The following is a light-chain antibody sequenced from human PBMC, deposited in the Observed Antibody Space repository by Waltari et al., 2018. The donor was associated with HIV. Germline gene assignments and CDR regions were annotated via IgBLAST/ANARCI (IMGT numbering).Light chain of an antibody. J-gene: IGLJ2*01. CDR2: EVS. CDR1: SSDVGGYNS. V-gene: IGLV2-14*01. CDR3: SSYTSSSTLYVV. Sequence: QSALTQPASVSGSPGQSITISCTGTSSDVGGYNSVSWYQQHPGKAPKLMIYEVSNRPSGVSNRFSGSKSGNTASLTISGLQAEDEADYYCSSYTSSSTLYVVFGGGTKLTVL.